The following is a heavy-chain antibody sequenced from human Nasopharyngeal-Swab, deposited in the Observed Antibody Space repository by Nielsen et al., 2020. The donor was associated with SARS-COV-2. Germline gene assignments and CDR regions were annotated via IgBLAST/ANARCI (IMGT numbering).Heavy chain of an antibody. D-gene: IGHD2-15*01. J-gene: IGHJ4*02. CDR2: ISGSGGST. V-gene: IGHV3-23*01. CDR1: GFTFSSYA. Sequence: GESLKISCAASGFTFSSYAMSWVRHAPGKGLEWVSAISGSGGSTYYADSVKGRFTISRDNSKTTLYLQMNSLRAEDTAVYYCAKGKRPYCSGGSCYTAFDYWGQGTLVTVSS. CDR3: AKGKRPYCSGGSCYTAFDY.